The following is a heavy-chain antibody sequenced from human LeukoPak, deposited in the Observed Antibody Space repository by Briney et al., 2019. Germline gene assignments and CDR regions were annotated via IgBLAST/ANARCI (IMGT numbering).Heavy chain of an antibody. V-gene: IGHV4-39*01. D-gene: IGHD3-22*01. CDR1: GGSISSSSYY. Sequence: PSETLSLTCTVSGGSISSSSYYWGWIRQPPGTGLEWIGSIYYSGSTYYNPSLKSRVTISVDTSKNQFSLKLSSVTAADTAVYYCASLTYYYDSSHAPDYWGQGTLVTVSS. CDR2: IYYSGST. CDR3: ASLTYYYDSSHAPDY. J-gene: IGHJ4*02.